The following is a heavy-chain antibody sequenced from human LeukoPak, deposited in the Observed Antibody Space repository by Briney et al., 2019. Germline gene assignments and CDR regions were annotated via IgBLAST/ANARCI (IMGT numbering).Heavy chain of an antibody. D-gene: IGHD4-11*01. J-gene: IGHJ4*02. CDR2: ISYDGSNK. CDR3: AKGTTTVTTPGDY. Sequence: GGSLRLSCAASGFTFSSYAMHWVRQAPGKGLEWVAVISYDGSNKYYADSVKGRFTISRDNSKNTLYLQMNSLRAEDTAVYYCAKGTTTVTTPGDYWGQGTLVTVSS. CDR1: GFTFSSYA. V-gene: IGHV3-30-3*01.